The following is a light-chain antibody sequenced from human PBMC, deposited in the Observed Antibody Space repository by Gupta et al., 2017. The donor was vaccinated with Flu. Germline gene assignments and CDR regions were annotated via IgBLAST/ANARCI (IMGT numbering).Light chain of an antibody. CDR3: YSYAGGYIYRV. CDR2: NVK. CDR1: GDGVGGHNY. Sequence: QSPPTQPSLLSAFPLQSILICCTGSGDGVGGHNYVCWYQQYSGKAPKLVIYNVKKRPSWVPDRFSGSRSDDWASLTLAGLQAEVGADDYCYSYAGGYIYRVFGGGTKLTVL. J-gene: IGLJ3*02. V-gene: IGLV2-11*01.